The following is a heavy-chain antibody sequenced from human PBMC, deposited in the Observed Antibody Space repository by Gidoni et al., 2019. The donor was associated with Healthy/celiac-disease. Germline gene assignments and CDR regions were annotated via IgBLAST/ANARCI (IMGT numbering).Heavy chain of an antibody. D-gene: IGHD5-12*01. J-gene: IGHJ2*01. Sequence: SSGSYYWSWIRQPPGKGLEWIGYIYYSGSTNYNPSLKSRVTISVDTSKNQFSLKLSSVTAADTAVYYCARVTVGKEMASMSPKNWYFDLWGRGTLVTVSS. CDR2: IYYSGST. V-gene: IGHV4-61*01. CDR3: ARVTVGKEMASMSPKNWYFDL. CDR1: SSGSYY.